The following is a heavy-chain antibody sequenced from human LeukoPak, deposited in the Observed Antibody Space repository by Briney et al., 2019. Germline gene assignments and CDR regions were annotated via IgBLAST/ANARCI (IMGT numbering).Heavy chain of an antibody. V-gene: IGHV3-74*01. Sequence: GGSLRLSCAASGFIFSDYWMHWVRQAPGKGPVWVSRINTDGGFTRYADSVQGRFIISRDTAKNTLFLQMNSLRAEDTAVYYCAREAKVGGALQYWGQGILVTVSS. J-gene: IGHJ4*02. CDR1: GFIFSDYW. CDR3: AREAKVGGALQY. CDR2: INTDGGFT. D-gene: IGHD1-26*01.